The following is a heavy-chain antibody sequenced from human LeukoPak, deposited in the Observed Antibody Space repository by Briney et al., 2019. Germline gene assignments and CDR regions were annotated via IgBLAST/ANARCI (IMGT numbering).Heavy chain of an antibody. J-gene: IGHJ2*01. CDR3: ARVHLGQLLYWYFDL. Sequence: PSETLTLTWAVSDGSTTNFYCCWLRQPPGKGLEWIGYTHYSGTTYYNPSLKSRVTMPVNTSKHQFSLEMTSVTAADTAVYYCARVHLGQLLYWYFDLWGHGTLVTVSS. D-gene: IGHD4-23*01. CDR2: THYSGTT. V-gene: IGHV4-59*01. CDR1: DGSTTNFY.